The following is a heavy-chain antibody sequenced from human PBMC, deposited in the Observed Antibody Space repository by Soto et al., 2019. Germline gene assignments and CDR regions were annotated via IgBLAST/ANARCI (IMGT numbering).Heavy chain of an antibody. CDR2: IYYSGST. Sequence: QVQLQESGPGLVEPSQTLSLTCTVSGGSISSGGYYWSWIRQHPGKGLEWIGYIYYSGSTYCNPSLQSRVTISVDTSKNQFSLKLSSVTAADTAVYYCARGYYDYVWGSYFGYGRYFDLWGRGTLVTVSS. J-gene: IGHJ2*01. D-gene: IGHD3-16*01. CDR1: GGSISSGGYY. V-gene: IGHV4-31*03. CDR3: ARGYYDYVWGSYFGYGRYFDL.